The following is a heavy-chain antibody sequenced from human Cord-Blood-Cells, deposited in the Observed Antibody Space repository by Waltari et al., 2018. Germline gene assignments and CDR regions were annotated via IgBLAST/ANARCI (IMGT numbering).Heavy chain of an antibody. CDR3: ARSAGYSSSWYYFDY. CDR1: GGSISSYY. V-gene: IGHV4-59*08. J-gene: IGHJ4*02. D-gene: IGHD6-13*01. CDR2: IYYSGST. Sequence: QVQLQESGPGLVKPSETLSLTCTVSGGSISSYYWSWIRQPPGKGLEWIGYIYYSGSTNYNPSLKRRVTISVDTSKNQFSLKLSSVTAADTAVYYCARSAGYSSSWYYFDYWGQGTLVTVSS.